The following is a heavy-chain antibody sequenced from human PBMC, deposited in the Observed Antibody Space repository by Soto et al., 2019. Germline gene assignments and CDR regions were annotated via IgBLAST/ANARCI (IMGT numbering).Heavy chain of an antibody. CDR2: VIPILGIP. J-gene: IGHJ6*02. CDR1: GGTFGTYT. CDR3: ARDGRWETAMIMDYYYGMDV. V-gene: IGHV1-69*08. Sequence: QVQLVQSGAEVKKPGSSVKVSCKASGGTFGTYTISWVRQAPGQGLEWMGRVIPILGIPSYAQKFQGRVTFAADQSTSTAYMELSSLRSEDTAVFCCARDGRWETAMIMDYYYGMDVWGQGTTVTVSS. D-gene: IGHD5-18*01.